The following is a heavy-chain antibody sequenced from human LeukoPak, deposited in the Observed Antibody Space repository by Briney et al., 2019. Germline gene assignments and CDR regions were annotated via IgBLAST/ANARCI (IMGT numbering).Heavy chain of an antibody. J-gene: IGHJ4*02. CDR2: IDGSGGST. CDR3: AKDRRLPWDYFDS. CDR1: GFTFSSYA. V-gene: IGHV3-23*01. Sequence: GGSLRLSCAASGFTFSSYAMSWVRQAPGRGLEWVSAIDGSGGSTYYADSVKGRFTISRDNSKNTLCLQMHSLRAEDTAIYYCAKDRRLPWDYFDSWGQGTQVTVSS. D-gene: IGHD5-12*01.